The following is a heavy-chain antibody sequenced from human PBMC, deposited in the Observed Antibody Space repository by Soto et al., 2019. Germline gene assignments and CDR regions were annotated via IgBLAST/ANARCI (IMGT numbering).Heavy chain of an antibody. V-gene: IGHV4-31*03. D-gene: IGHD2-15*01. CDR2: MYYSGST. CDR1: GGSISSGDYY. J-gene: IGHJ4*02. CDR3: ARYCSGGTCPIKNYFXY. Sequence: SETLSLTCTVSGGSISSGDYYWSWIRQHPGKGLEWIGYMYYSGSTYYNPSLKSRVTMSVDTSKNQFSLKLSSVTAADTAVYYCARYCSGGTCPIKNYFXYWGQGIVVTVSS.